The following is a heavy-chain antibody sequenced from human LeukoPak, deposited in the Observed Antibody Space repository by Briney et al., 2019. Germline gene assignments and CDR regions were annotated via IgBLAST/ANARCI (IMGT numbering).Heavy chain of an antibody. CDR1: GGSFTDYY. Sequence: SESLSLTCAVYGGSFTDYYWSWIRQTPGKGLEWIGEVNHSGTTNYNPSLKSRVTISVDTSKNQFSLKVTSVTAADTALYYCARAYHGYDYPWGQGTLVTVSS. V-gene: IGHV4-34*01. J-gene: IGHJ5*02. CDR2: VNHSGTT. D-gene: IGHD5-12*01. CDR3: ARAYHGYDYP.